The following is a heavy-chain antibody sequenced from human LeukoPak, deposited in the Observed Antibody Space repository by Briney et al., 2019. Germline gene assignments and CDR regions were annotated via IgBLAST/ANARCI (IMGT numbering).Heavy chain of an antibody. V-gene: IGHV3-64*01. D-gene: IGHD3-9*01. CDR2: IGNNGGTT. CDR3: ARGRGDTSARPCFDYR. CDR1: GFTFTTYS. J-gene: IGHJ4*02. Sequence: GGSLRLSCAASGFTFTTYSMHWVRQAPGKGLEYVSGIGNNGGTTYYANSVKGRFTISRDNSKNTVYLQVGSLRPEDMGVYYCARGRGDTSARPCFDYRGGQGSLVTVSS.